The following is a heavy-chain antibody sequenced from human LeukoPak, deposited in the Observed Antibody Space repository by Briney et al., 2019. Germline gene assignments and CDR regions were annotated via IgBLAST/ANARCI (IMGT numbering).Heavy chain of an antibody. V-gene: IGHV1-69*05. CDR2: IIPIFGTA. J-gene: IGHJ4*02. CDR3: ARGGDNKPLSLSGSDIVVVTGGFDY. D-gene: IGHD2-21*02. CDR1: GGTFSSYA. Sequence: SVKVSCKASGGTFSSYAISWVRQAPGQELEWMGGIIPIFGTANYAQKFQGRVTITTDESTSTAYMELSSLRSEDTAVYYCARGGDNKPLSLSGSDIVVVTGGFDYWGQGTLVTVSS.